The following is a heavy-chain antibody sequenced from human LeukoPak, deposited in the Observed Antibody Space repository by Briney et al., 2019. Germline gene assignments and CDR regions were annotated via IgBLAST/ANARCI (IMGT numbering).Heavy chain of an antibody. V-gene: IGHV4-61*02. D-gene: IGHD3-3*01. J-gene: IGHJ6*03. CDR3: ARVFRGSGYPLGYYYMDV. Sequence: SQTLSLTCTVSGGSISSGSYYWSWIRQPAGKGLEWIGRIYTSGSTNYNPSLKSRVTMSVDTSKNQFSLKLSSVTAADTAVYYCARVFRGSGYPLGYYYMDVWGKGTTVTVSS. CDR2: IYTSGST. CDR1: GGSISSGSYY.